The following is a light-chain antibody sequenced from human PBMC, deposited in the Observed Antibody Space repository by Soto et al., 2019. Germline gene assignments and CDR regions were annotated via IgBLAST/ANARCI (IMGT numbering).Light chain of an antibody. CDR1: SSDVGAYNY. J-gene: IGLJ3*02. V-gene: IGLV2-11*01. CDR3: YSFAGTMWV. CDR2: DVS. Sequence: QSALTQPPSVSVSPGQSVTISCTGTSSDVGAYNYVSWYQQHPGKAPKLMIYDVSQRPSGVPDRFSASKSGNTASLTISGLQAEDEADYFCYSFAGTMWVFGGGTKLTVL.